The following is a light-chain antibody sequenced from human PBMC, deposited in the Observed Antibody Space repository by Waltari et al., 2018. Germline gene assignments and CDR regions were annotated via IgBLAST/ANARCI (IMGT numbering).Light chain of an antibody. Sequence: QAVVTQEPSLTVSPGGTVTLTCGSSTGAVTSGHSPYWFQQRPGQAPITLIYDTYDKQSWSPARFSRSPLGGKAALTLSCAQPDDEADYFCSLSFGVPLVFGTGTQLSVL. J-gene: IGLJ1*01. CDR3: SLSFGVPLV. CDR2: DTY. V-gene: IGLV7-46*01. CDR1: TGAVTSGHS.